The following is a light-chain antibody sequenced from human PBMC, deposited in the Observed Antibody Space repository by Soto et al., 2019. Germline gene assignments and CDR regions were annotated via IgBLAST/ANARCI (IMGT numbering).Light chain of an antibody. Sequence: DVVMTQSPLSLPVTLGQPASISCRSSQSLVYSEGNTYLNWFQQRPGQSPRRLIYKVSNRDSGVPDRFSGSGSGPDFTLKISRVEAEDVGVYYCMQGTHWPLTFGGGTKVEIK. CDR1: QSLVYSEGNTY. V-gene: IGKV2-30*01. CDR2: KVS. CDR3: MQGTHWPLT. J-gene: IGKJ4*01.